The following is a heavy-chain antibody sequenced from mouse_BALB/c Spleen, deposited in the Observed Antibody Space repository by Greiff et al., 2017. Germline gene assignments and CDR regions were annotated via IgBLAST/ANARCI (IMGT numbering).Heavy chain of an antibody. D-gene: IGHD2-14*01. CDR1: GFSLTSYG. V-gene: IGHV2-9*02. Sequence: QVQLQQSGPGLVAPSQSLSITCTVSGFSLTSYGVHWVRQPLGKGLEWLGVIWAGGSTNYNSALMSRLSISKDNSKSQVFLKMNSLQTDDTAMYYCARDRYDGAMDYWGQGTSVTVSS. J-gene: IGHJ4*01. CDR3: ARDRYDGAMDY. CDR2: IWAGGST.